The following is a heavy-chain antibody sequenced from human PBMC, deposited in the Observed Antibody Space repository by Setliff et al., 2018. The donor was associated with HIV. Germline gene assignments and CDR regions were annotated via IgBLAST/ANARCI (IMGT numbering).Heavy chain of an antibody. D-gene: IGHD2-2*01. Sequence: PGGSLRLSCAASGFTFSDYSMSWIRQAPGKGLEWVSYISSSSSTIHHSDPVKGRFTISRDNAKNSLYLQMNSLRAEDTAMYYCARSRPTNYFDYWGQGTLVTVSS. J-gene: IGHJ4*02. CDR1: GFTFSDYS. CDR3: ARSRPTNYFDY. CDR2: ISSSSSTI. V-gene: IGHV3-11*04.